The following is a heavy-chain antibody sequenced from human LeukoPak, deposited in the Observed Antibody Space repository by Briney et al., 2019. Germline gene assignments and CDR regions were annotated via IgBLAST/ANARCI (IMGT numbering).Heavy chain of an antibody. Sequence: PSETLFLTCTVSGGSISSYYWSWIRQPPGKGLEWIGYIYYSGSTNYNPSLKSRVTISVDTSKNQFSLKLSSVTAADTAVYYCARGLWFGELSWWFDPWGQGTLVTVSS. CDR1: GGSISSYY. CDR2: IYYSGST. J-gene: IGHJ5*02. CDR3: ARGLWFGELSWWFDP. D-gene: IGHD3-10*01. V-gene: IGHV4-59*08.